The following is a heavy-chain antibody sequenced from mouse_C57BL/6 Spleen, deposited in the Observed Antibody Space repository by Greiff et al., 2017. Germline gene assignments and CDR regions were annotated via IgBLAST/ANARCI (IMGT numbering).Heavy chain of an antibody. CDR2: ISDGGSYT. D-gene: IGHD3-3*01. CDR1: GFTFSSYA. CDR3: ARDRANPHWYFDV. V-gene: IGHV5-4*01. Sequence: EVKLVESGGGLVKPGGSLKLSCAASGFTFSSYAMSWVRQTPEKRLEWVATISDGGSYTYYPDNVKGRFTISRDNAKNNLYLQMSHLKSEDTAMYYCARDRANPHWYFDVWGTGTTVTVSS. J-gene: IGHJ1*03.